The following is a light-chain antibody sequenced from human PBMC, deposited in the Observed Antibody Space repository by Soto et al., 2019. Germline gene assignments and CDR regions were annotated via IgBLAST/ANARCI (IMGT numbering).Light chain of an antibody. J-gene: IGKJ1*01. V-gene: IGKV3-20*01. CDR2: GAS. Sequence: EIVLTQSPGTLSLSPGDRVTLSCRASQSVSSTYLAWNQRTPGQAPRLLIYGASSRATGIPDRFSGSGSGTDFTLTISRLEPEDFAVYYCQQYDTSPWTFGQGTKVDIK. CDR1: QSVSSTY. CDR3: QQYDTSPWT.